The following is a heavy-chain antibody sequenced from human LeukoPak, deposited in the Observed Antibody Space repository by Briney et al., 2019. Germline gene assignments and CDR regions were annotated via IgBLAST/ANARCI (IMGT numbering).Heavy chain of an antibody. CDR1: GFTVSSNY. CDR3: ARVGEKAFHLWPEIDY. D-gene: IGHD5-24*01. J-gene: IGHJ4*02. Sequence: PGGSLRLSCAASGFTVSSNYMSWVRQAPGKGLEWVSVIYSGGSTYYADSVKGRFTISRDNSKNTLYLQMNSLRAEDTAVYYCARVGEKAFHLWPEIDYWGQGTLVTVSS. V-gene: IGHV3-53*01. CDR2: IYSGGST.